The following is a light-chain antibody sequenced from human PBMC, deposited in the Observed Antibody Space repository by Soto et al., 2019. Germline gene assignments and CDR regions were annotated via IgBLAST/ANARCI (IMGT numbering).Light chain of an antibody. CDR1: QSISSY. V-gene: IGKV1-39*01. CDR2: AAS. Sequence: DIQMTQSPSSLSASVGDRVTITCRASQSISSYLNWYQQKQEKAPKLLIYAASSLQSGVPSRFSGSGSGTDFTLTISSLQPEDFATYYCQQSYSTPRWTFGQGTKVEIK. J-gene: IGKJ1*01. CDR3: QQSYSTPRWT.